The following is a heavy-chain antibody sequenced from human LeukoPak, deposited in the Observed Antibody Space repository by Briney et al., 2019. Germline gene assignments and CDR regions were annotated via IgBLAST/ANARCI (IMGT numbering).Heavy chain of an antibody. D-gene: IGHD2-2*01. V-gene: IGHV1-2*06. CDR2: INPNSGDT. Sequence: GASVKVSCKASGYTFIDYYMQWVRQAPGQGLEWMGRINPNSGDTNYAQKFQGRVTMTRDTSISTAYMELSRLRSDDTAVYYCARLYCSSTSCFDYWGQGTLVTVSS. CDR3: ARLYCSSTSCFDY. CDR1: GYTFIDYY. J-gene: IGHJ4*02.